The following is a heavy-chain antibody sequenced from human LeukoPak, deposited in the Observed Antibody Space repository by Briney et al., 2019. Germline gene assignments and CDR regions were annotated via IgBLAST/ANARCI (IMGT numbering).Heavy chain of an antibody. J-gene: IGHJ4*02. Sequence: GGSLRLSCAASGFTFSSYAMSWVRRAPGKGLEWVSAISGSGGSTYYADSVKGRFTISRDNSKNTLYLQMNSLRAEDTAVYYCAKDPYDFWSGYWGYWGQGTLVTVSS. CDR3: AKDPYDFWSGYWGY. CDR2: ISGSGGST. D-gene: IGHD3-3*01. CDR1: GFTFSSYA. V-gene: IGHV3-23*01.